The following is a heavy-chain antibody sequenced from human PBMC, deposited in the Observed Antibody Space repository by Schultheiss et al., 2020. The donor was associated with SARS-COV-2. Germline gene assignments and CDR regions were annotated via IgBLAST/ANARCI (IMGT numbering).Heavy chain of an antibody. J-gene: IGHJ4*02. Sequence: GGSLRLSCSASGFAFSSYAMHWVRQAPGKGLEYVSAISSNGGSTYYADSVKGRFTISRDNSKNTLYLQMSSLRAEDTAVYYCVIGPSYYFDYWGQGTLVTVSS. CDR2: ISSNGGST. CDR3: VIGPSYYFDY. CDR1: GFAFSSYA. V-gene: IGHV3-64D*09.